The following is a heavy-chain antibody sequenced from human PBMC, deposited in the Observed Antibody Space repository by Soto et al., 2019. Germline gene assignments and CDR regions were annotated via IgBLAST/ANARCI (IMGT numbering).Heavy chain of an antibody. CDR3: ARDQMTTFPSPIDY. CDR1: GYTFTSYG. Sequence: QVPLVQSGAEVKKPGASVKVSCKASGYTFTSYGISWVRQAPGQGLEWMGWISAYNGNTNYVQKLQGRVTMTTDTSTSTAYMELRSLRSDDTAVYFCARDQMTTFPSPIDYWGPGTLVTVSS. CDR2: ISAYNGNT. J-gene: IGHJ4*02. D-gene: IGHD3-16*01. V-gene: IGHV1-18*01.